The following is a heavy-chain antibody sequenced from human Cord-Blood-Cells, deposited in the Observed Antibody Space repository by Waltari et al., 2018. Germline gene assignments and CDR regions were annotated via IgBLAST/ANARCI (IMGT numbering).Heavy chain of an antibody. Sequence: QVQLQESGPGLVEPSETLSLTCTVTGGSISSYYWSWIRQPPGQGLEWIGYIYYSGRTNYNPSLKSRVTISVDTSKNQFSLKLSSLTAADTAVYYCARAPRAGYKYSSSWYYFDYWGQGTLVTVSS. V-gene: IGHV4-59*01. CDR3: ARAPRAGYKYSSSWYYFDY. CDR1: GGSISSYY. D-gene: IGHD6-13*01. CDR2: IYYSGRT. J-gene: IGHJ4*02.